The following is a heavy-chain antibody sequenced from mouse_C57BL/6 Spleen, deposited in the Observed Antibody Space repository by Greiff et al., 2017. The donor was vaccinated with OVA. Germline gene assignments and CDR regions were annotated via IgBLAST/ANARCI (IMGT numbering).Heavy chain of an antibody. CDR2: INPNNGGT. V-gene: IGHV1-22*01. D-gene: IGHD1-1*01. Sequence: EVHLVESGPELVKPGASVKMSCKASGYTFTDYNMHWVKQSHGKSLEWIGYINPNNGGTSYNQKFKGKATLTVNKSSSTAYMERRSLTSEDSAVYYCARWDTTGQGYFDVWGTGTTVTVSS. CDR1: GYTFTDYN. CDR3: ARWDTTGQGYFDV. J-gene: IGHJ1*03.